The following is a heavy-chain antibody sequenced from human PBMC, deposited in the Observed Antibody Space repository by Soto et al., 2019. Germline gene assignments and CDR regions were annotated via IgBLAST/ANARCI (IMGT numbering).Heavy chain of an antibody. CDR3: ARDIAAAGTGAFDI. J-gene: IGHJ3*02. D-gene: IGHD6-13*01. CDR2: IWYDGSNK. Sequence: GGSLRLSCAASGFTFSSYGMHWVRQAPGKGLEWVAVIWYDGSNKYYADSVKGRFTISRDNSKNTLYLQVNSLRAEDTAVYYCARDIAAAGTGAFDIWGQGIMVTVSS. CDR1: GFTFSSYG. V-gene: IGHV3-33*01.